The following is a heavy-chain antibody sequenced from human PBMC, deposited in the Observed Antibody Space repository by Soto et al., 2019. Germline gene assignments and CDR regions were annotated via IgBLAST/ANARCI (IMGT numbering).Heavy chain of an antibody. V-gene: IGHV4-34*01. Sequence: QVQLQQWGAGLLKPSETLSLTCAVYGGSFSGYYWSWIRQPPGKGLEWIGEINHSGSTNYNPSLKSRVTISVDTSKNQFSLKLSSVTAADTAVYYCARGGRSIPVYSSATWVDYWGQGTLVTVSS. CDR1: GGSFSGYY. D-gene: IGHD6-19*01. CDR3: ARGGRSIPVYSSATWVDY. CDR2: INHSGST. J-gene: IGHJ4*02.